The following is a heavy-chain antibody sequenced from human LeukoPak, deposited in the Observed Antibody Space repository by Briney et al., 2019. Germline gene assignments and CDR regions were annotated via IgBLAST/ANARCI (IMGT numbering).Heavy chain of an antibody. D-gene: IGHD4-11*01. Sequence: ASVKVSCKVSGYTLTELSMHWVRQAPGKGLEWMGGFDPEDGETIYAQKFQGRVTMTEDTSTDTAYMELSSLRSEDTAVYYCATGLYSNYVSQTYYYYYGMDVWGQGTTVTVSS. J-gene: IGHJ6*02. CDR1: GYTLTELS. V-gene: IGHV1-24*01. CDR3: ATGLYSNYVSQTYYYYYGMDV. CDR2: FDPEDGET.